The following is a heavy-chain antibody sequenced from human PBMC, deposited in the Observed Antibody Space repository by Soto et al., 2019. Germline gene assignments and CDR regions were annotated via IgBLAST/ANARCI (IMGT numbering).Heavy chain of an antibody. D-gene: IGHD2-15*01. Sequence: GGSLRLSCAASGLTFNRYWMHWVRHAPGKGLVWVSHINTDGSNTNYADSVKGRFTISRDNAKSTLFLQMNSLRDEDTAVYYCAREFCSGGNCYTYYFDPWGQGIPVTVS. CDR3: AREFCSGGNCYTYYFDP. CDR1: GLTFNRYW. J-gene: IGHJ5*02. CDR2: INTDGSNT. V-gene: IGHV3-74*01.